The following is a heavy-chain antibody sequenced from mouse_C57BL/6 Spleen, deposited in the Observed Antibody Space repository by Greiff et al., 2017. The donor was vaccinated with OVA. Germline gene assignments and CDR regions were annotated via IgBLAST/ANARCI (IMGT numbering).Heavy chain of an antibody. D-gene: IGHD1-1*01. V-gene: IGHV1-81*01. CDR3: ASYGSSSYYFDY. J-gene: IGHJ2*01. Sequence: VKLMESGAELARPGASVKLSCKASGYTFTSYGISWVKQRTGQGLEWIGEIYPRSGNTYYNEKFKGKATLTADKSSSTAYMELRSLTSEDSAVYFCASYGSSSYYFDYWGQGTTLTVSS. CDR2: IYPRSGNT. CDR1: GYTFTSYG.